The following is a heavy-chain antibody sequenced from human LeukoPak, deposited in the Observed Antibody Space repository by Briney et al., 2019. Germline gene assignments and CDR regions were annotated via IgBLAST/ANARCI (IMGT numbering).Heavy chain of an antibody. V-gene: IGHV1-18*01. CDR1: GYIFTSYS. Sequence: ASVKVSCKASGYIFTSYSISWVRQAPGQGLEWMGWISVYNGDTNYVQKLQGRVTMTTDTSTSTAYMELKSLRSDDTAVYYCARHSSSWYYFDYWGQGTLVTVSS. J-gene: IGHJ4*02. D-gene: IGHD6-13*01. CDR2: ISVYNGDT. CDR3: ARHSSSWYYFDY.